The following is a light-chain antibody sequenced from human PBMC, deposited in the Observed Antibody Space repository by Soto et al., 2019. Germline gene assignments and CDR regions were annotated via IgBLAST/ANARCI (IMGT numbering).Light chain of an antibody. V-gene: IGLV1-44*01. CDR2: SNN. CDR1: SSNIETNT. J-gene: IGLJ1*01. CDR3: AAWDDSLNGPHYV. Sequence: QSVLTQPPSASGTPGQRVTISCSGSSSNIETNTVSWFQQLPRTAPKLLIYSNNQRPSGVPDRFSGSKSGTSASLAISGLQSEDEANYYCAAWDDSLNGPHYVFGTGTKGTVL.